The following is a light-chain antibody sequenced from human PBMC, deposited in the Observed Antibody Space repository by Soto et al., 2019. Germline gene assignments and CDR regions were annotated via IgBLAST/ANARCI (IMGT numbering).Light chain of an antibody. V-gene: IGLV2-14*01. CDR1: TSDIGAYNY. Sequence: QSALTQPASVSGSPGQSITISCTGTTSDIGAYNYVSWYQHYPGKAPKLLIYEVTNRPSGVSNRFSGSKSGSTASLTTSGLQAEDEADYYCSSYTTRTTVIFGGGTKVTVL. J-gene: IGLJ2*01. CDR3: SSYTTRTTVI. CDR2: EVT.